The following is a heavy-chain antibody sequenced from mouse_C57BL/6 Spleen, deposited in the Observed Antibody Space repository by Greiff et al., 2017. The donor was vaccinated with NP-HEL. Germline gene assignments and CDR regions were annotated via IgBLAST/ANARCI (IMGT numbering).Heavy chain of an antibody. V-gene: IGHV5-6*02. Sequence: DVKLVESGGDLVKPGGSLKLSCAASGFTFSSYGMSWVRQTPDKRLEWVATISSGGSYTSYPDSVKGRFTISRDNAKNTLYLQMSSLKSEDTAMYYCARHGNWDYFDYWGQGTTLTVSS. CDR1: GFTFSSYG. J-gene: IGHJ2*01. CDR2: ISSGGSYT. D-gene: IGHD4-1*01. CDR3: ARHGNWDYFDY.